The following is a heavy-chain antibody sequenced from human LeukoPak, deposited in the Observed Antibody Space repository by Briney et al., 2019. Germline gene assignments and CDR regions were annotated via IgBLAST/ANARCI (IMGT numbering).Heavy chain of an antibody. V-gene: IGHV4-59*01. D-gene: IGHD6-13*01. CDR1: DDSITMYY. Sequence: SETLSLTCSVSDDSITMYYWTWIRQPPGKGLEWIGYVDHTGSTNFNPSLNGRVSISRDTTNNLFSLRLRSVTAADTAVYYCARGGSSWYADYWGQGTLVTVSS. CDR2: VDHTGST. J-gene: IGHJ4*02. CDR3: ARGGSSWYADY.